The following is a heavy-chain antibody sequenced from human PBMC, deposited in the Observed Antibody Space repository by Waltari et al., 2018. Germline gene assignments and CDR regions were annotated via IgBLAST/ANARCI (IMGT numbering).Heavy chain of an antibody. CDR3: ARTFPYGDYGEDAFDI. CDR1: GFTFSSYS. J-gene: IGHJ3*02. CDR2: ISSSSSYI. Sequence: EVQLVESGGGLVKPGGSLRLSCAASGFTFSSYSMNWVRPAPGKGLEWVSSISSSSSYIYYADSVKGRFTISRDNAKNSLYLQMNSLRAEDTAVYYCARTFPYGDYGEDAFDIWGQGTMVTVSS. V-gene: IGHV3-21*01. D-gene: IGHD4-17*01.